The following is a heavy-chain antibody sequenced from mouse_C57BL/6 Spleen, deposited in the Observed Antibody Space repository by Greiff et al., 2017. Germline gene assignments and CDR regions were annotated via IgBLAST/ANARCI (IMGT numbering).Heavy chain of an antibody. CDR3: SNGYAWFAY. D-gene: IGHD2-2*01. CDR2: IYPGDGDT. CDR1: GYAFSSSW. J-gene: IGHJ3*01. Sequence: QVQLQQSGPELVKPGASVKISCKASGYAFSSSWMNWVKQRPGKGLEWIGRIYPGDGDTNYNGKFKGKATLTADKSSSTAYMQLSSLASEDSAVYFCSNGYAWFAYWGQGPLVTVSA. V-gene: IGHV1-82*01.